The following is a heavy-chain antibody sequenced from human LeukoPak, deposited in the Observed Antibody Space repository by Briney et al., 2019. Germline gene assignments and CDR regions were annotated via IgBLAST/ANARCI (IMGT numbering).Heavy chain of an antibody. CDR1: GFSLTTGGVG. V-gene: IGHV2-5*01. J-gene: IGHJ4*02. CDR3: AHRLYSGSLRGCNFDY. CDR2: VYWNDDK. D-gene: IGHD1-26*01. Sequence: SGPTLVNPTQALTLTCTFSGFSLTTGGVGVGWIRQPLGKALEWLAIVYWNDDKRYNPSLKNRLTITKDTSKNQVVLTMTNTDPVDTGTYYCAHRLYSGSLRGCNFDYWGQGTLVTVSS.